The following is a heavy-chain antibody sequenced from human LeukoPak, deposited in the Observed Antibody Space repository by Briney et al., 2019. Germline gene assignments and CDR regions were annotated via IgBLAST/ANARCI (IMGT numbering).Heavy chain of an antibody. CDR3: ARVRDPPQYYFDY. Sequence: PGGSLRLSCAASGFTVSSNYMSWVRQAPGKELEWVSIIYSGGSTYYADSVKGRFTISRDNSKNTLYLQMNSLRAEDTAVYYCARVRDPPQYYFDYWGQGTLVTVSS. CDR2: IYSGGST. D-gene: IGHD5-24*01. J-gene: IGHJ4*02. V-gene: IGHV3-66*02. CDR1: GFTVSSNY.